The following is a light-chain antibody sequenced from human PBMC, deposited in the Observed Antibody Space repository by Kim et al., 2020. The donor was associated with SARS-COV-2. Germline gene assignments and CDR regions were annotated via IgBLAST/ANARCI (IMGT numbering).Light chain of an antibody. V-gene: IGKV1-5*03. J-gene: IGKJ2*01. CDR3: QQYDNY. Sequence: CTLSASVGDRVIITCRASQSNSMWLAWYQQKPGKAPKLLISKASSLQSGVPSRFSGSGSGTEFTLTISSLQPDDFATYYCQQYDNYFGQGTKLEI. CDR1: QSNSMW. CDR2: KAS.